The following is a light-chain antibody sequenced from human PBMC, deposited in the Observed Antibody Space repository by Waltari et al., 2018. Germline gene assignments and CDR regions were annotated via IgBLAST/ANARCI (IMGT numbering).Light chain of an antibody. V-gene: IGKV3-20*01. CDR2: GAS. CDR3: QHYVRLPAT. Sequence: EIVLTQSPGSLSSSPGESVTLSCRASQSVSSALAWYQQKPGQAPRLLIFGASNRATGIPDRFRGSGSETDFSLTISRLEPEDFAVYYCQHYVRLPATFGRGTKVEIK. J-gene: IGKJ1*01. CDR1: QSVSSA.